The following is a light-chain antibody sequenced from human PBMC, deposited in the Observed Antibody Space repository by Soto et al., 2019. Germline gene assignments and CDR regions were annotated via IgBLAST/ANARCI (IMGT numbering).Light chain of an antibody. Sequence: VLTQSPGILSLSPGERATLSCRASQSVTNSFLAWYQQKPGQAPRLLIYGASSRATGIPDRFSGSGSGTDFTLSINRLEPEDFGVYYCQQYGTSPRTFGRGTKVEIE. CDR3: QQYGTSPRT. CDR1: QSVTNSF. J-gene: IGKJ1*01. V-gene: IGKV3-20*01. CDR2: GAS.